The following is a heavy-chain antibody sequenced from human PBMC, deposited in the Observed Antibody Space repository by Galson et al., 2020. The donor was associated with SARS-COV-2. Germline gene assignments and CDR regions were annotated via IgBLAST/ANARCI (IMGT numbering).Heavy chain of an antibody. J-gene: IGHJ5*02. CDR1: GYTLTELS. D-gene: IGHD6-13*01. Sequence: ASVQVSCKVSGYTLTELSMHWVRQAPGKGLEWMGGFNPEDGETIYAQKFQGRVTMTEDTSTDTAYMELSSMRSEDTAVYYCATAPGIAAAGTWWFYPWGQGTLVTVSS. V-gene: IGHV1-24*01. CDR2: FNPEDGET. CDR3: ATAPGIAAAGTWWFYP.